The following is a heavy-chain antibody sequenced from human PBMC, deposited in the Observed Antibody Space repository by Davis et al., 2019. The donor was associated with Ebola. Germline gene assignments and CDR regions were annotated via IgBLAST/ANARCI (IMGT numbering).Heavy chain of an antibody. CDR2: ISAYNGNT. V-gene: IGHV1-18*01. J-gene: IGHJ6*02. CDR3: ATQMGLNYYYGMDV. Sequence: ASVKVSCTASGYTFTSYGISWVRQAPGQGLEWMGWISAYNGNTNYAQKLQGRVTMTTDTSTSTAYMELSSLRSEDTAVYYCATQMGLNYYYGMDVWGQGTTVTVSS. D-gene: IGHD5-24*01. CDR1: GYTFTSYG.